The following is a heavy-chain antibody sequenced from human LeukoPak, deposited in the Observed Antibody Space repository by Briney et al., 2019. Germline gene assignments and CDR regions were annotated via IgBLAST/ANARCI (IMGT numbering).Heavy chain of an antibody. CDR2: ISSSSSYI. CDR3: AREMSGSWYFPDY. CDR1: GFTFSSYS. J-gene: IGHJ4*02. V-gene: IGHV3-21*01. D-gene: IGHD6-13*01. Sequence: AGGSLRLSCAASGFTFSSYSMNWVRQAPGKGLEWFSSISSSSSYIYYADSVKGRFTISRDNAKNSLYLQMNSLRAEDTAVYYCAREMSGSWYFPDYWGQGTLVTVAS.